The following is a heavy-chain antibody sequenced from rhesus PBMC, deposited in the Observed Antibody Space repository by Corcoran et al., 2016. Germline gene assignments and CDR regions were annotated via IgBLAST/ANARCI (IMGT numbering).Heavy chain of an antibody. CDR3: ARGHDYGSGYKGNRFDV. CDR2: FSGSSDST. D-gene: IGHD3-28*01. Sequence: QVQLQESGPGLVTPSETLSLTCAVSGGSLSSRTWWCGIRQPPGQGREWLGYFSGSSDSTSYNPSLKSRVTISKDTSKNQSTLTLSLLTAADTAVDYCARGHDYGSGYKGNRFDVWGPGVLVTVSS. CDR1: GGSLSSRTW. J-gene: IGHJ5-1*01. V-gene: IGHV4S19*01.